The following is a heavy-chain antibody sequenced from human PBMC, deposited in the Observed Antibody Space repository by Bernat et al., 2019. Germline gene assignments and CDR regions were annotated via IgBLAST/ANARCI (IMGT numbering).Heavy chain of an antibody. D-gene: IGHD2-15*01. CDR3: AKDGSTSGPNWLDS. CDR2: INGRGEST. V-gene: IGHV3-23*01. CDR1: GFAFSNYT. J-gene: IGHJ5*01. Sequence: EVQLLESGGDLGQPGGSLRIFCTGSGFAFSNYTITRGRPAPGKGIEWVSSINGRGESTYYADSVKGRFTISRDNSKNTLYLQMNSLRGDDTAVYYCAKDGSTSGPNWLDSWGQGTLVTVSS.